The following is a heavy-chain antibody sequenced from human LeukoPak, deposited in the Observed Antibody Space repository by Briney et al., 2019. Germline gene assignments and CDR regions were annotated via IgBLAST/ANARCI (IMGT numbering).Heavy chain of an antibody. CDR1: GGSISSYY. CDR3: ARVYSSGYYLSFDY. J-gene: IGHJ4*02. V-gene: IGHV4-59*01. CDR2: IYYSGST. D-gene: IGHD3-22*01. Sequence: SETLSLTCTVSGGSISSYYWSWIRQPPGKGLEWIGYIYYSGSTNYNPSLKSRVTISVDTSKNQFSLKLSSVTAADTAVYYCARVYSSGYYLSFDYWGQGTLVTVPS.